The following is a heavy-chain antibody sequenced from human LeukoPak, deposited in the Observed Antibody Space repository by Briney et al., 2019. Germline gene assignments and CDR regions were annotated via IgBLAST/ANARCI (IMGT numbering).Heavy chain of an antibody. CDR2: INPNSGGT. Sequence: ASVKVSYKASGYTFTGYYMHWVRQAPGQGLEWMGWINPNSGGTNYAQKFQGRVTMTRDTSISTAYMELSRLRSDDTAVYYCARGYIVVVPAARFNNWFDPWGQGTLVTVSS. CDR1: GYTFTGYY. V-gene: IGHV1-2*02. CDR3: ARGYIVVVPAARFNNWFDP. J-gene: IGHJ5*02. D-gene: IGHD2-2*01.